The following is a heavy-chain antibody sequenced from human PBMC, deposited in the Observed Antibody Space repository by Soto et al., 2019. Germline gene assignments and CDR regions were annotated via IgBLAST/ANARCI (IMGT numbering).Heavy chain of an antibody. CDR3: AKVKTTVTTFSFDY. V-gene: IGHV3-30*18. J-gene: IGHJ4*02. CDR1: GFTFSSYG. CDR2: ISYDGSNK. Sequence: GGSLRLSCAASGFTFSSYGMHWVRQAPGKGLEWVAVISYDGSNKYYADSVKGRFTISRDNSKNTLYLQMNSLRAEDTAVYYCAKVKTTVTTFSFDYWGQGTLVTVSS. D-gene: IGHD4-17*01.